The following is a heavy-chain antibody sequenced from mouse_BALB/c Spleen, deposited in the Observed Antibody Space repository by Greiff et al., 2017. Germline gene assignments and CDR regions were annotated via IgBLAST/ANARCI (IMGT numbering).Heavy chain of an antibody. CDR2: ISSGSSTI. J-gene: IGHJ4*01. Sequence: EVQLVESGGGLVQPGGSRKLSCAASGFTFSSFGMHWVRQAPEKGLEWVAYISSGSSTIYYADTVKGRFTISRDNPKNTLFLQMTSLRSEDTAMYYCARSRRLYYAMDYWGQGTSVTVSS. CDR3: ARSRRLYYAMDY. V-gene: IGHV5-17*02. CDR1: GFTFSSFG.